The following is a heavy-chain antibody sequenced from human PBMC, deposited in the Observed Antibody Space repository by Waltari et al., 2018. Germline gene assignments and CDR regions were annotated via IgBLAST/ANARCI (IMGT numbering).Heavy chain of an antibody. CDR3: ANERPFVSSSWLGWFDP. J-gene: IGHJ5*02. V-gene: IGHV3-30*02. CDR1: GFTFSSYG. Sequence: QVQLVESGGGVVQPGGSMRLSGEASGFTFSSYGRHWVRQAPGKGLEWVAFIRYDGSNKYYADSVKGRFTISRDNSKNTLYLQMNSLRAEDTAVYYCANERPFVSSSWLGWFDPWGQGTLVTVSS. D-gene: IGHD6-13*01. CDR2: IRYDGSNK.